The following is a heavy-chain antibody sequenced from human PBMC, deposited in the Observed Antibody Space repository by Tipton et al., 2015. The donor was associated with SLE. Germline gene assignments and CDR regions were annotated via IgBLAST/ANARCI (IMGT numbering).Heavy chain of an antibody. J-gene: IGHJ4*02. D-gene: IGHD1-26*01. CDR3: ARGGESYDY. CDR1: GFTISSYY. V-gene: IGHV4-59*01. CDR2: IYYSGGT. Sequence: LRLSCAASGFTISSYYWSWFRQPPGKGLVWIGYIYYSGGTNYNPSLKSRVTMSVDTSKNQFSLKLSSVTAADTAVYYCARGGESYDYWGQGTLVTVSS.